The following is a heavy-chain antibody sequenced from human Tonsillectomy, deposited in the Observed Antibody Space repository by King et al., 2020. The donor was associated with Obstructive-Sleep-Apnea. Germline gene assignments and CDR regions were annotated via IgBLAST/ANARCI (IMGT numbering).Heavy chain of an antibody. CDR3: AKATAAAGTFADY. J-gene: IGHJ4*02. CDR1: GFSFSSYG. D-gene: IGHD6-13*01. CDR2: IRYDGSNK. V-gene: IGHV3-30*02. Sequence: VQLVESGGGVVQPGGSLRLSCAASGFSFSSYGMHWVRQAPGKGLEWVAFIRYDGSNKYYADPVKGRFTISRDTSKKTLYLQMNSLRAEDTAVFYCAKATAAAGTFADYWGQGTLVTVSS.